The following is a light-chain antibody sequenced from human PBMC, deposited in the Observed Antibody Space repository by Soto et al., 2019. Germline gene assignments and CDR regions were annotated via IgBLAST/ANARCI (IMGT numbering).Light chain of an antibody. V-gene: IGLV2-11*01. J-gene: IGLJ1*01. CDR3: CSYADTNPFV. CDR2: DVT. CDR1: STDVGGYNY. Sequence: QSALTQPRSVSGSPGQSVTISCTGTSTDVGGYNYVSWYQQCSGKAPKVLIYDVTKRPSGVPDRFSGSKSGDTASLTISGLQAEDEADYYCCSYADTNPFVFGTGTKVTVL.